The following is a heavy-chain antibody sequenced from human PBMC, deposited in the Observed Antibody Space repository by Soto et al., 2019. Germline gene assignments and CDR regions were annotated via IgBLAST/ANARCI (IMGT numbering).Heavy chain of an antibody. CDR2: ISGSGGST. CDR3: AKDTTYYDFWSGYYTGYYFDP. V-gene: IGHV3-23*01. Sequence: GGSLRLSCAASGFTFSSYAMSWVRQAPGKGLEWVSAISGSGGSTYYADSVKGRFTISRDNSKNTLYLQMNSLRAEDTAVYYCAKDTTYYDFWSGYYTGYYFDPWGQGTLVTVSS. CDR1: GFTFSSYA. J-gene: IGHJ4*02. D-gene: IGHD3-3*01.